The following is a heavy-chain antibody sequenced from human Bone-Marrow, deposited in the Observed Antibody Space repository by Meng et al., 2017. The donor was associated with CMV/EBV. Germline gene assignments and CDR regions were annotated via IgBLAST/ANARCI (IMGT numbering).Heavy chain of an antibody. CDR2: IIHMVGIV. CDR3: AREIQNWFDP. J-gene: IGHJ5*02. V-gene: IGHV1-69*04. Sequence: KINCEAYGDKFRSEIIGWVRRAAGQGIEWMGRIIHMVGIVNYAQKFQGRVTITADKSTSTAYMELSSLRSEDTAVFYCAREIQNWFDPWGQGTLVTVSS. CDR1: GDKFRSEI.